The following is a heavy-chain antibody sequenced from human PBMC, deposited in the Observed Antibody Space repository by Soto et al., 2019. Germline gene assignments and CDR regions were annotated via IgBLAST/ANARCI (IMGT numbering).Heavy chain of an antibody. CDR1: GGTFSSYA. CDR3: ARAARWYYYDSSGYPPIGMDV. D-gene: IGHD3-22*01. CDR2: IIPIFGTA. J-gene: IGHJ6*02. V-gene: IGHV1-69*13. Sequence: SVKVSCKASGGTFSSYAISWVRQAPGQGLEWMGGIIPIFGTANYAQKFQGRVTITADESTSTAYMELSSLRSKDTAVYYCARAARWYYYDSSGYPPIGMDVWGQGTTVTVSS.